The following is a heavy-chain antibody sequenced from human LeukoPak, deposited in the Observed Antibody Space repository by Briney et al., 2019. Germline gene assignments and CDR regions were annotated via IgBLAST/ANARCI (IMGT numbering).Heavy chain of an antibody. Sequence: GGSLRLSCAASGFTFSSFGMNSVRQAPGKGREWGSYISGNSGTTSYADSVRGRFTISRDNAENSLDLQMNGLRAEDTAVYYCARGQYSSSWSTFDYWGQGTLVTVSS. J-gene: IGHJ4*02. CDR2: ISGNSGTT. V-gene: IGHV3-48*01. CDR1: GFTFSSFG. D-gene: IGHD6-13*01. CDR3: ARGQYSSSWSTFDY.